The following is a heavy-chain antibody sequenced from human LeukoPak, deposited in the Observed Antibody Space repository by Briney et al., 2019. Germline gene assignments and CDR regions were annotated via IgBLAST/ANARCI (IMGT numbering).Heavy chain of an antibody. CDR2: ISDDGSKR. J-gene: IGHJ6*03. D-gene: IGHD3-22*01. CDR3: ARDSDYYDSSGFSMYFYYYYMDV. CDR1: GFTFRDSA. Sequence: GGSLRLSCSGAGFTFRDSAFHWVRQAPGKGLEWVAVISDDGSKRFYADSVKGRFTISRDNSRDTLYLQMNSLRAEDTAVYYCARDSDYYDSSGFSMYFYYYYMDVWGKGTTVTVSS. V-gene: IGHV3-30*04.